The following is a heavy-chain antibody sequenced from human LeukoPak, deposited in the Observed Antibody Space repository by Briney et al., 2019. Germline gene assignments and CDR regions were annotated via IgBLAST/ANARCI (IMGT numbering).Heavy chain of an antibody. D-gene: IGHD2-2*01. J-gene: IGHJ4*02. CDR1: GFTFSSSV. V-gene: IGHV3-30*02. CDR3: AKGLSALPAAGEY. Sequence: PGGSLRLSCAATGFTFSSSVMHWVRQAPGKGLEWVAYILSDGSGKHYADSVKGRFTISRDNSKNTMYLQMNSLRAEDTAVYYCAKGLSALPAAGEYWGQGTLVTVSS. CDR2: ILSDGSGK.